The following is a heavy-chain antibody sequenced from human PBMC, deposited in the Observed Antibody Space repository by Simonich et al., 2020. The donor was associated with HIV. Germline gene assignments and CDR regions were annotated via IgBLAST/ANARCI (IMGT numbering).Heavy chain of an antibody. CDR3: ATLTGIQH. Sequence: QVQLVQCGAEVKKPGASVKVCCKVSGYTRTELSLDWVRQTPGKGHEWMRNFEPKDGETKYAQKFQGRTTTTEDTSTDTAYLELSSLSSDDTAVYYCATLTGIQHWGLGALVTVSS. D-gene: IGHD2-8*02. CDR1: GYTRTELS. J-gene: IGHJ1*01. V-gene: IGHV1-24*01. CDR2: FEPKDGET.